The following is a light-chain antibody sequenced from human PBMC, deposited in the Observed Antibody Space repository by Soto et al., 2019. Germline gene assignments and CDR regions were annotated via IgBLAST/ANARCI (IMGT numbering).Light chain of an antibody. Sequence: DIVMTQSPDSRAVSLGERVTINCKSSQSLLYSSNNRNYLAWFQQKPGQPPKLLIYWASTREFGVPDRFSGSGSGTDFTLKISRVEAEDVGVYYCMQSIQLPITFGQGTRREIK. CDR1: QSLLYSSNNRNY. V-gene: IGKV4-1*01. J-gene: IGKJ5*01. CDR2: WAS. CDR3: MQSIQLPIT.